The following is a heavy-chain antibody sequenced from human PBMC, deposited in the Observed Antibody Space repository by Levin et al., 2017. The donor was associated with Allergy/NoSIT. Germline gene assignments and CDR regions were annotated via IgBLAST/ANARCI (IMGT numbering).Heavy chain of an antibody. CDR3: AREGGPGLRPIDAFDI. D-gene: IGHD4-17*01. CDR1: GFTFSSYW. Sequence: LSLTCAASGFTFSSYWMHWVRQAPGKGLVWVSRINSDGSSTSYADSVKGRFTISRDNAKNTLYLQMNSLRAEDTAVYYCAREGGPGLRPIDAFDIWGQGTMVTVSS. J-gene: IGHJ3*02. V-gene: IGHV3-74*01. CDR2: INSDGSST.